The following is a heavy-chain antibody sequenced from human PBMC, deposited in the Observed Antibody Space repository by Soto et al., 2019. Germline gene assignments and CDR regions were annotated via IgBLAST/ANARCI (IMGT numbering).Heavy chain of an antibody. V-gene: IGHV3-11*05. Sequence: QVQLLESGGGLVKPGGPLRLSGAASGFTFSDYFISWIRQAPGKGLEWVSYISSSGFANYADSVKSRFTISRDNAKNSLYLQMNGLRVEDTAVSYCATDWATTMVTSTYCCGQGTLVIVS. D-gene: IGHD2-15*01. J-gene: IGHJ4*02. CDR2: ISSSGFA. CDR3: ATDWATTMVTSTYC. CDR1: GFTFSDYF.